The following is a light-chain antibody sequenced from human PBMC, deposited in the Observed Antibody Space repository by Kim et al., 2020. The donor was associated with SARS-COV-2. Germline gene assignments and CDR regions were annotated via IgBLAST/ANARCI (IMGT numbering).Light chain of an antibody. Sequence: SYELTQPPSVSVAPGKTARITCGGNNIGSKSVHWYQQKPGQAPVLVIYYDSDRPSGIPERFSGSNSGNMATLTISRVEAGDEADYYCQVWDSSSDHAVFG. V-gene: IGLV3-21*04. CDR2: YDS. J-gene: IGLJ7*01. CDR3: QVWDSSSDHAV. CDR1: NIGSKS.